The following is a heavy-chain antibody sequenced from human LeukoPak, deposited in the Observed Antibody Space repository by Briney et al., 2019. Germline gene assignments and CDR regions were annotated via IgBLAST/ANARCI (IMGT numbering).Heavy chain of an antibody. CDR1: GGTFSSYA. CDR2: IIPIFGTA. J-gene: IGHJ3*02. Sequence: SVKVSCKASGGTFSSYAISWVRQAPGQGLEWMGGIIPIFGTANYAQKFQGRDTITADESTSTAYMGLSSLRSEDTAVYYCARGRQLERLYAFDIWGQGTMVTVSS. CDR3: ARGRQLERLYAFDI. D-gene: IGHD1-1*01. V-gene: IGHV1-69*13.